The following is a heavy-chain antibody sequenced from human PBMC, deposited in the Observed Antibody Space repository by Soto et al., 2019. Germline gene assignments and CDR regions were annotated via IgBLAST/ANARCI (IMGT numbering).Heavy chain of an antibody. D-gene: IGHD6-25*01. V-gene: IGHV4-4*02. J-gene: IGHJ4*02. CDR1: GVSISSDNW. CDR3: ARHQGSDPGD. CDR2: IHHSGRT. Sequence: QVQLQESGPGLVRPSGTGSLTCAVSGVSISSDNWWSWVRQPPGKALEWIGGIHHSGRTNYNPSLESRVTMSVVLSKDLFSLTLNSVTAADTAFYYCARHQGSDPGDWGQGTLVSVSS.